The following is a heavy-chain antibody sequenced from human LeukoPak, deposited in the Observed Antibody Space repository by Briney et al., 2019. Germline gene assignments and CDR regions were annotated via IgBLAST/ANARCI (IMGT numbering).Heavy chain of an antibody. D-gene: IGHD2-15*01. CDR1: GFTFNNFV. J-gene: IGHJ4*02. V-gene: IGHV3-23*01. Sequence: PGGSLRLSCAASGFTFNNFVMSWVRQAPGKGLEWVSGISDDGDAYADSVKGRFTISRDNSKNTLFLQMNRLRTDDSALYYCARDYSWGALGWRLSYSHWGKGTLVTVSS. CDR3: ARDYSWGALGWRLSYSH. CDR2: ISDDGD.